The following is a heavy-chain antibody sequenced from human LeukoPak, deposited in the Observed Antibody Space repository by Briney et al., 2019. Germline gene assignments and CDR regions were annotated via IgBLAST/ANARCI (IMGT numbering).Heavy chain of an antibody. CDR2: IYYSGST. V-gene: IGHV4-39*01. Sequence: PSQTLSLTCTVSGGSISSGGYYWGWIRQPPGKGLEWIGSIYYSGSTYYNPSLKSRVTISVDTSKNQFSLKLSSVTAADTAVYYCARPRWNYYSTFDIWGQGTMVTVSS. D-gene: IGHD3-22*01. CDR3: ARPRWNYYSTFDI. J-gene: IGHJ3*02. CDR1: GGSISSGGYY.